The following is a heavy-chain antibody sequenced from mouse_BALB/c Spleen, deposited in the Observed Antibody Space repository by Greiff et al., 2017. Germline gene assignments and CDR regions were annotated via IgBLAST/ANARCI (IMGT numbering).Heavy chain of an antibody. CDR2: ISYDGSN. D-gene: IGHD2-10*01. Sequence: EVKLEESGPGLVKPSQSLSLTCSVTGYSITSGYYWNWIRQFPGNKLEWMGYISYDGSNNYNPSLKNRISITRDTSKNQFFLKLNSVTTEDTATYYCAPYLITRAWCAYWGQGTLVTVSA. J-gene: IGHJ3*01. CDR1: GYSITSGYY. V-gene: IGHV3-6*02. CDR3: APYLITRAWCAY.